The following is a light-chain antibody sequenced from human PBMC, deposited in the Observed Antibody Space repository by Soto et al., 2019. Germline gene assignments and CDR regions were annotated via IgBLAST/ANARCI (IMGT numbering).Light chain of an antibody. J-gene: IGKJ4*01. CDR3: QQYGRSPRVT. CDR2: GAS. Sequence: PGARATLSCRASQSVNTTYIAWYQQKPGQAPRLLIYGASSRATGIPDRFSGSGSGTDFTLTISRLEPEDFAVYYCQQYGRSPRVTFGGGTKV. V-gene: IGKV3-20*01. CDR1: QSVNTTY.